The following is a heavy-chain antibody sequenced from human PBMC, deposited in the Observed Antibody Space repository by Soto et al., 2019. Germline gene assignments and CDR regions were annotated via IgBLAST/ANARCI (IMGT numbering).Heavy chain of an antibody. D-gene: IGHD4-17*01. Sequence: PKTSCTGTVYSFNTYSVSWLRQMPGKGLEWMGRIDPSDSYTSYSPSFQGHVTISADKSINTAYLQWSSLKASDTAMYYCARFRTTVYGMDVWGQGTTVTAYS. CDR3: ARFRTTVYGMDV. V-gene: IGHV5-10-1*01. CDR1: VYSFNTYS. J-gene: IGHJ6*02. CDR2: IDPSDSYT.